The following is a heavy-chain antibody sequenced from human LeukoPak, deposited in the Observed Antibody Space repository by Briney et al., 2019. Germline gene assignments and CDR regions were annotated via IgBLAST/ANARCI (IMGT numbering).Heavy chain of an antibody. D-gene: IGHD2-2*01. CDR2: IYSGGDT. CDR1: GFTVGNNY. CDR3: ARDPSAVPANTYG. J-gene: IGHJ4*02. V-gene: IGHV3-66*01. Sequence: PGGSLRLSCAASGFTVGNNYMRWVRQAPWKGLEWVSVIYSGGDTYYADSVKGRFTISRDSSKNTLYLQMNSLRAEDTAMYYCARDPSAVPANTYGWGQGTQVTVSS.